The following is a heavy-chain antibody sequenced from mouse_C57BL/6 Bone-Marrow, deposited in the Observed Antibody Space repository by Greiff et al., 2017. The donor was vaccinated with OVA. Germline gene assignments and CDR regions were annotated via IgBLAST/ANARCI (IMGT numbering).Heavy chain of an antibody. CDR2: ISSGGSYT. J-gene: IGHJ3*01. V-gene: IGHV5-6*01. CDR3: ARRRLYLAY. CDR1: GFTFSSYG. D-gene: IGHD2-12*01. Sequence: EVKLMESGGDLVKPGGSLKLSCAASGFTFSSYGMSWVRQTPDKRLEWVATISSGGSYTYYPDSVKGRFTISRDNAKNTLYLQMSSLKSEDTAMYYCARRRLYLAYWGQGTLVTVSA.